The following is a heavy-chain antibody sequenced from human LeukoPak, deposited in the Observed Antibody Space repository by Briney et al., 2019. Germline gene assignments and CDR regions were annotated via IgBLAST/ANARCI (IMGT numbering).Heavy chain of an antibody. CDR1: GFTFSSYE. CDR2: ISSSGGSI. CDR3: AREKRDCGGDCLDY. J-gene: IGHJ4*02. Sequence: PGGSLRLSCAASGFTFSSYEMNWVRQGPGKGLEWISYISSSGGSIYYAGFVKGRFTVSRDNAKNSLYLQINSLRVDDTAVYYCAREKRDCGGDCLDYWGQGTLVTVSS. D-gene: IGHD2-21*02. V-gene: IGHV3-48*03.